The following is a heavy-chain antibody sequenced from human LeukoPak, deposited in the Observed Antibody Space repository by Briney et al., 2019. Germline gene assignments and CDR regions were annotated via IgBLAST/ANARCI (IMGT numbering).Heavy chain of an antibody. V-gene: IGHV4-59*08. CDR3: ARPLPRLGIVY. J-gene: IGHJ4*02. Sequence: PSGTLSLTCTVSGGSISSYYWSWIRQPPGKGLEWIGYIYYSGSTNYNPSLKSRVTISVDTSKNQFSLKLSSVTAADTAVYYCARPLPRLGIVYWGQGTLVTVSS. D-gene: IGHD7-27*01. CDR2: IYYSGST. CDR1: GGSISSYY.